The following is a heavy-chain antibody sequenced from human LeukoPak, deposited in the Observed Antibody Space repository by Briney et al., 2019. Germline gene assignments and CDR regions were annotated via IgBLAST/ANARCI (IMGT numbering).Heavy chain of an antibody. Sequence: SDTLSLPCTVSGGSISRGCYYWSWIRQHPGRGLEGIGYIYYSGSTYYKPSLKSRVTISVDTSKNQFSLKLSSVTAANTAVSYCARGGFYYDSSGYYRLDYWGQGTLVTVSS. CDR2: IYYSGST. CDR1: GGSISRGCYY. V-gene: IGHV4-31*03. J-gene: IGHJ4*02. CDR3: ARGGFYYDSSGYYRLDY. D-gene: IGHD3-22*01.